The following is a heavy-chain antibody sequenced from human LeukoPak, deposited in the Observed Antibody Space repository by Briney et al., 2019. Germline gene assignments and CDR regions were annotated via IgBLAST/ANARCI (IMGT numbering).Heavy chain of an antibody. Sequence: GGSLRLSCAASGFTFSSYWMHWVRQAPGKGLVWVSRIDNDGSFTTYADSVKGRFTISRDNAKNTLYLQMNSLRAEDTAVYYCANIEAAVASISGDYWGQGTLVTVSS. D-gene: IGHD6-13*01. J-gene: IGHJ4*02. CDR1: GFTFSSYW. V-gene: IGHV3-74*01. CDR3: ANIEAAVASISGDY. CDR2: IDNDGSFT.